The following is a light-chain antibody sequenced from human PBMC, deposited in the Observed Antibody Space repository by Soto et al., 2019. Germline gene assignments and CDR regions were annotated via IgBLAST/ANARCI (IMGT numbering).Light chain of an antibody. CDR2: GAS. CDR1: QSVSSSF. V-gene: IGKV3-20*01. Sequence: EIVLTQSPGTLSLSPGERATLSCRASQSVSSSFLAWYQQKPGQAPRLLIYGASSRATGFPDRFSGSGSGTDFTLTISRLEPEDFAVYYCQLYDNAPWTFAQGTKVDIK. CDR3: QLYDNAPWT. J-gene: IGKJ1*01.